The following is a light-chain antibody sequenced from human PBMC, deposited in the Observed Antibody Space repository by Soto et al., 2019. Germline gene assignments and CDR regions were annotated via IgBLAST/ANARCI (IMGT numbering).Light chain of an antibody. CDR2: EVS. J-gene: IGLJ2*01. CDR1: SSDVGAYNY. Sequence: HSALTQPPSASGSPGQSVTISCTGTSSDVGAYNYVSWYQQHPGKAPKLIIYEVSKRPSGVPDRFSGSKSGNTASLSVSGLQTEDEADYYCSSYAGSNNYVAFGGGTQLTVL. CDR3: SSYAGSNNYVA. V-gene: IGLV2-8*01.